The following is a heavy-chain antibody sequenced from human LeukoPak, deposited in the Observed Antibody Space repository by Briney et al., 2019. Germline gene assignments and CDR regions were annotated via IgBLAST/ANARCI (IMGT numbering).Heavy chain of an antibody. J-gene: IGHJ4*02. Sequence: SVKVSCKASGGIFSSYAISWVRQAPGQGLEWMVRIIPILGIANYAQKFQGRVTITADKSTSTAYMDLSSLRSEDTAVYYCARDLPPYYFDYWGQGTLVTVSS. V-gene: IGHV1-69*04. CDR2: IIPILGIA. CDR3: ARDLPPYYFDY. CDR1: GGIFSSYA.